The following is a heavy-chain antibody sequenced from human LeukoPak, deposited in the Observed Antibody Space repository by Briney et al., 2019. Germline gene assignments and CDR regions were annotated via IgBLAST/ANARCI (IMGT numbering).Heavy chain of an antibody. CDR3: ARDRGYCSGGSCWDPYYYYGMDV. CDR2: IIPILGIA. Sequence: SVKVSCKASGGTFSSYAISWVRQAPGQGLEWMGRIIPILGIANYAQKFQGRVTITADKSTSTAYMELSSLRSEDTAVYYCARDRGYCSGGSCWDPYYYYGMDVWGQGTTVTVSS. D-gene: IGHD2-15*01. J-gene: IGHJ6*02. V-gene: IGHV1-69*04. CDR1: GGTFSSYA.